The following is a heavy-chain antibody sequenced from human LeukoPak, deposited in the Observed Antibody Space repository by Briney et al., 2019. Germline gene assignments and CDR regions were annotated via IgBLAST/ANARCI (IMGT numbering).Heavy chain of an antibody. D-gene: IGHD1-26*01. Sequence: GSLRLSCAASGFTFSNAWMSWVRQPPGKGLEWIGEINHSGSTNYNPSLKSRVTMSVDTSKNQFSLKLSSVTAADTAVYYCARARIEVGATNYYYYMDVWGKGTTVTVSS. CDR1: GFTFSNAW. CDR3: ARARIEVGATNYYYYMDV. CDR2: INHSGST. J-gene: IGHJ6*03. V-gene: IGHV4-34*01.